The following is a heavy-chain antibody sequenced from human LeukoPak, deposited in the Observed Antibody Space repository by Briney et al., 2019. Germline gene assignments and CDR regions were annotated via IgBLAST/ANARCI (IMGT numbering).Heavy chain of an antibody. CDR1: GFTFSNFW. CDR2: IHPEGDEK. J-gene: IGHJ4*02. V-gene: IGHV3-7*04. CDR3: ARGDDFSGDY. Sequence: QPGGSLRLSCAASGFTFSNFWMSWVRQAPGRGLEWVANIHPEGDEKYHVESVEGRFTISRDNIKNSLFLQMHGLRVEDTAVYYCARGDDFSGDYWGQGTLVTVPS. D-gene: IGHD1-1*01.